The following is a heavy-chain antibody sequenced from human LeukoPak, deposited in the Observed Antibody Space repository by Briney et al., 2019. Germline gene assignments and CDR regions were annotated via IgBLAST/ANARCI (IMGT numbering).Heavy chain of an antibody. Sequence: GGSLRLSCAASGFTFSSYSMNWVRQAPGKGLEWVSYISSSGSTIYYTDSVKGRFTISRDNAKNSLYLQMNSLRAEDTALYYCARDKYGDYVRGPFDYWGQGTLVTVSS. CDR1: GFTFSSYS. V-gene: IGHV3-48*04. CDR3: ARDKYGDYVRGPFDY. J-gene: IGHJ4*02. D-gene: IGHD4-17*01. CDR2: ISSSGSTI.